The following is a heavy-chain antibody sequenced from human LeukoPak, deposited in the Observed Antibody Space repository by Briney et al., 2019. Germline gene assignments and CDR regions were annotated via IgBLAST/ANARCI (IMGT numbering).Heavy chain of an antibody. V-gene: IGHV5-51*01. D-gene: IGHD3-16*02. Sequence: GESLKISCKGSGYSFTSYWIGWVRQMPGKGLEWMGMIYPGDSDTRYSPSFQGQVTISADKSISTAYLQWSSLKASDTAMYYCATLNYDYVWGSYRYEPLDYWGQGTLVTVSS. CDR2: IYPGDSDT. J-gene: IGHJ4*02. CDR1: GYSFTSYW. CDR3: ATLNYDYVWGSYRYEPLDY.